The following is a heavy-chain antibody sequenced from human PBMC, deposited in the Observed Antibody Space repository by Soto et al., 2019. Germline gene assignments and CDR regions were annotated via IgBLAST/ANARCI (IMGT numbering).Heavy chain of an antibody. CDR3: ARDLSDFDYSLSY. J-gene: IGHJ4*02. CDR1: GYTFISYG. D-gene: IGHD4-4*01. V-gene: IGHV1-18*01. Sequence: ASVKVSCKASGYTFISYGINWVRQAPGQGLEWMGWISTYNGHPNYALGLLGRVTMTTDTSTNTVYMELRSLTSDDTAVYYCARDLSDFDYSLSYWCQGTRVTVSS. CDR2: ISTYNGHP.